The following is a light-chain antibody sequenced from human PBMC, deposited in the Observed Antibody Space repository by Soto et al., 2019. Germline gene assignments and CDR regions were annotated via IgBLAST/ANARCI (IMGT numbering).Light chain of an antibody. J-gene: IGLJ3*02. CDR3: AAFDDSLNGWV. CDR2: GTD. CDR1: SSNIGGNP. Sequence: QSLLTQPPSASRTPGQRVTISCSGSSSNIGGNPVVWYQQLPGTAPKLFIYGTDQRPSGVPDRFSGSKSGTAASLAISGLPSEDDADYYCAAFDDSLNGWVFGGGTKLTVL. V-gene: IGLV1-44*01.